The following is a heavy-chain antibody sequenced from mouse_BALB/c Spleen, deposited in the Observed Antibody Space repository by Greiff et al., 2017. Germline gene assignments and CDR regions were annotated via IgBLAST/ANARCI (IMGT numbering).Heavy chain of an antibody. CDR2: IDPENGDT. CDR1: GFNIKDYY. CDR3: NADPYGNYRDYAMDY. Sequence: VQLQQSGAELVRSGASVKLSCTASGFNIKDYYMHWVKQRPEQGLEWIGWIDPENGDTEYAPKFQGKATMTADTSSNTAYLQLSSLTSEDTAVYYCNADPYGNYRDYAMDYWGQGTSVTVSS. D-gene: IGHD2-1*01. V-gene: IGHV14-4*02. J-gene: IGHJ4*01.